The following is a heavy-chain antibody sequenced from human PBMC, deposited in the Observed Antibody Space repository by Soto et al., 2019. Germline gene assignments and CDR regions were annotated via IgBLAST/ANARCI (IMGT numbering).Heavy chain of an antibody. CDR3: ARISGWYGRDYYYGMDV. J-gene: IGHJ6*02. CDR2: IYYSGST. CDR1: GGSISSSSYY. D-gene: IGHD6-19*01. Sequence: SETLSLTCTVSGGSISSSSYYWGWIRQPPGKGLEWIGSIYYSGSTYYNPSLKSRVTISVDTSKNQFSLKLSSVTAADTAVYYCARISGWYGRDYYYGMDVWGQGTTVTVSS. V-gene: IGHV4-39*01.